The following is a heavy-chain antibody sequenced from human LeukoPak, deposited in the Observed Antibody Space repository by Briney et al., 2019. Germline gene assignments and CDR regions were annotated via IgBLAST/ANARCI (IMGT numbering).Heavy chain of an antibody. D-gene: IGHD3-10*01. CDR1: GFTFPNYA. Sequence: GGSLRLSCAASGFTFPNYALSWVRQPPGMGLEWVAVISGSGGSTYYADSVKGRFTISRDNSKNTLYLQMDSLRAEDTAIYYCAKTLPGSHDASDIWGQGTMVTVSS. CDR2: ISGSGGST. CDR3: AKTLPGSHDASDI. V-gene: IGHV3-23*01. J-gene: IGHJ3*02.